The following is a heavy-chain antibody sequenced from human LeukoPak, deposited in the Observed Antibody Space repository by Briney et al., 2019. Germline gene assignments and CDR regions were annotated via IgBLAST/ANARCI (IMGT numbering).Heavy chain of an antibody. Sequence: SCKASGYTFTGYYMHWVRQAPGKGLEWVAFIRYDGSNKYYADSVKGRFTISRDNSKNTLYLQMNSLRAEDTAVYYCAKVRDYGDQNFDYWGQGTLATVSS. V-gene: IGHV3-30*02. CDR1: GYTFTGYY. D-gene: IGHD4-17*01. J-gene: IGHJ4*02. CDR2: IRYDGSNK. CDR3: AKVRDYGDQNFDY.